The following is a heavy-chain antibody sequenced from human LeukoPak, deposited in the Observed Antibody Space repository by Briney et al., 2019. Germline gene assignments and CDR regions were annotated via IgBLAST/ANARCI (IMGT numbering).Heavy chain of an antibody. J-gene: IGHJ4*02. CDR2: IHYSGGT. D-gene: IGHD2-8*01. V-gene: IGHV4-39*01. CDR1: GASISSSDYY. Sequence: PSETLSLTCTVSGASISSSDYYWGWIRQPPGKGLEWIASIHYSGGTYCHPSLKSRVTISVDTSKNQFSLKLSSVTAADTAVYYCARRCPNSITAYYFDYWGQGTLVTVSS. CDR3: ARRCPNSITAYYFDY.